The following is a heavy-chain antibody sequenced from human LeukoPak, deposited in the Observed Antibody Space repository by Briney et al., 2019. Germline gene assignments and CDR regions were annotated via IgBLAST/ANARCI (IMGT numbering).Heavy chain of an antibody. CDR1: GGSISIYY. J-gene: IGHJ2*01. V-gene: IGHV4-4*07. CDR3: ARGSNWAFDL. CDR2: IYTSGST. Sequence: SETLSLTCTVPGGSISIYYRSWIRQPAGKGLEWIGRIYTSGSTNYNPSLKSRVTMSVDTSKNQFSLKLSSVTAADTAVYYCARGSNWAFDLWGRGTLVTVSS.